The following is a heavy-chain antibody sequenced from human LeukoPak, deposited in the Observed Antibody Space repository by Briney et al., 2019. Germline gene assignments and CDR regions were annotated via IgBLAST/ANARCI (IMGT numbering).Heavy chain of an antibody. J-gene: IGHJ3*02. CDR3: ARDNKIVVVPRNDAFDI. Sequence: ASVKVSCKASGYTFTGYYMHWVRQAPGQGLEWMGWINPNSGDTKYAQKFQGRVTMTRDTSTSTAYMELRSLRSDDTAVYYCARDNKIVVVPRNDAFDIWGQGTMVTVSS. CDR2: INPNSGDT. D-gene: IGHD3-22*01. CDR1: GYTFTGYY. V-gene: IGHV1-2*02.